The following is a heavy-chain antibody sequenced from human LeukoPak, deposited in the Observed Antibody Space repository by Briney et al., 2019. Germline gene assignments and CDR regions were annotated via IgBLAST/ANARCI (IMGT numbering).Heavy chain of an antibody. CDR2: ISPGDSDT. D-gene: IGHD1-1*01. CDR1: GCSFTNFW. Sequence: GESLKISCKDSGCSFTNFWIGWVRQMPGKGLEWMGIISPGDSDTRYSPSFQGQVTISADKSISTAYLQWSSLKASDTAMYYCARTNWNDVFSPIDYWGQGTLVTVSS. J-gene: IGHJ4*02. V-gene: IGHV5-51*01. CDR3: ARTNWNDVFSPIDY.